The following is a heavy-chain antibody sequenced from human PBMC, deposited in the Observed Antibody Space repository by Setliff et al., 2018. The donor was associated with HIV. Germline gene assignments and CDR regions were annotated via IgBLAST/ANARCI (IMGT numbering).Heavy chain of an antibody. Sequence: QTGGSLRLSCAASGFTFSNYAMSWVRQAPGEGLEWVSAILGTGERTFYADSVKGRFTISRDNSKNTVYLQMNSLRAEDTAVYYCARDSDVTSDAFDIWGQGTMVTVSS. V-gene: IGHV3-23*01. J-gene: IGHJ3*02. CDR1: GFTFSNYA. CDR3: ARDSDVTSDAFDI. D-gene: IGHD4-17*01. CDR2: ILGTGERT.